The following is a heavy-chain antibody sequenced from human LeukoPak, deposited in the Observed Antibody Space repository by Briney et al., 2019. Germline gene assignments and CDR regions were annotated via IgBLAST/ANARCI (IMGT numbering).Heavy chain of an antibody. J-gene: IGHJ5*02. CDR1: GGSISSYY. V-gene: IGHV4-59*12. CDR2: IYYSGST. D-gene: IGHD2-2*01. CDR3: ASTVVPAALNWFDP. Sequence: PSETLSLTCTVSGGSISSYYWSWIRQPPGKGLEWIGYIYYSGSTNYNPSLKSRVTISVDTSKNQFSLKLSSVTAADTAVYYCASTVVPAALNWFDPWGQGTLVTVSS.